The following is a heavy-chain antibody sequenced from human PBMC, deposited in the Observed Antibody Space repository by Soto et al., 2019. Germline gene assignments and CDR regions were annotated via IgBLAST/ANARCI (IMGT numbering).Heavy chain of an antibody. CDR3: ARLGGTTGTYAFDI. CDR1: GYTFTGYY. CDR2: INPNSGGT. V-gene: IGHV1-2*04. Sequence: GASVKVSCKASGYTFTGYYMHWVRQAPGQGLEWMGWINPNSGGTNYAQKFQGWVTMTRDTSISTAYMELSRLRSDDTAVYYCARLGGTTGTYAFDIWRQGTMVTVSS. D-gene: IGHD1-1*01. J-gene: IGHJ3*02.